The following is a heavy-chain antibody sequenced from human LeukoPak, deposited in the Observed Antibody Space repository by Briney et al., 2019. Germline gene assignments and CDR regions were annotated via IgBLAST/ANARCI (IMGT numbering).Heavy chain of an antibody. V-gene: IGHV3-20*04. D-gene: IGHD3-22*01. Sequence: RSGGSLRLSCAASGFTFDDYGMSWVRQAPGKGLEWVSGINWNGGSTGYADSVKGRFTISRDNAKNSLYLQMNSLKAEDTALYYCAGDLFSSGYYPYYFDYWGQGTLVTVSS. CDR1: GFTFDDYG. J-gene: IGHJ4*02. CDR2: INWNGGST. CDR3: AGDLFSSGYYPYYFDY.